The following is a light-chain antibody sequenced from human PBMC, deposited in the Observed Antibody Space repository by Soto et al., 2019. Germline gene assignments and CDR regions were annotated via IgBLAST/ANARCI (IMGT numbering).Light chain of an antibody. Sequence: DIVMTKSPDSLAVSLGERATINCKSSQSVLYSSNNKNYLAWYQQKPGQPPKLLIYWASTRESGVPDRFSSRGSGTDFTLTVSSLQAEDVEVYYCQQYYSTPYTFGQGNKLEIK. CDR2: WAS. J-gene: IGKJ2*01. CDR1: QSVLYSSNNKNY. V-gene: IGKV4-1*01. CDR3: QQYYSTPYT.